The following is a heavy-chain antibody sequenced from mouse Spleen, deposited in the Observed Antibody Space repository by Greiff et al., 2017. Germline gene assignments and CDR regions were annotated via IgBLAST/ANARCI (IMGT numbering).Heavy chain of an antibody. CDR3: ARKTPYAMDY. CDR1: GYTFTSYW. CDR2: IDPSDSYT. J-gene: IGHJ4*01. V-gene: IGHV1-69*01. Sequence: QVQLQQSGAELVMPGASVKLSCKASGYTFTSYWMHWVKQRPGQGLEWIGEIDPSDSYTNYNQKFKGKATLTVDKSSSTAYMQLSSLTSEDSAVYYCARKTPYAMDYWGQGTSVTVSS.